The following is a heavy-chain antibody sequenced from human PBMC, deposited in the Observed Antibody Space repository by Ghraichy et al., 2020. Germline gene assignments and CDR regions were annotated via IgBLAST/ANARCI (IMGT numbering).Heavy chain of an antibody. D-gene: IGHD1-14*01. CDR1: GFTFSTYF. V-gene: IGHV3-7*01. CDR3: ATAGKTSSNCCYALDI. J-gene: IGHJ3*02. CDR2: INADGSHM. Sequence: GESLNISCAASGFTFSTYFMTWVRQAPGKGLEWVANINADGSHMYYVDSVRGRFTISRDNAENSLYLQMNSLRDEDTAVYYCATAGKTSSNCCYALDIWGLGTLVTVSS.